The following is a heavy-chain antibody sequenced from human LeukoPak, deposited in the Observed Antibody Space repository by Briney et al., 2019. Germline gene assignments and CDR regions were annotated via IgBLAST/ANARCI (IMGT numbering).Heavy chain of an antibody. J-gene: IGHJ3*02. CDR2: IYTSGST. V-gene: IGHV4-4*07. D-gene: IGHD3-3*01. Sequence: SETLSLTCTVSGGSISSYYWSWIRQPAGKGLEWIGRIYTSGSTNSNPSLKSRVTMSVDTSKNQLSLKMSSVTAADTAVYYCARGPNTRITIFGVVTPAFDIWGQGTMVIVSS. CDR3: ARGPNTRITIFGVVTPAFDI. CDR1: GGSISSYY.